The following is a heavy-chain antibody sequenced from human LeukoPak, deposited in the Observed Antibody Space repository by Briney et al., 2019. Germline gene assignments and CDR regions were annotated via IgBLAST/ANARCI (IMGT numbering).Heavy chain of an antibody. J-gene: IGHJ4*02. CDR2: IYYSGST. D-gene: IGHD4-23*01. V-gene: IGHV4-59*08. CDR1: GGSISSYY. CDR3: ARRYGGNRPFDY. Sequence: PSETLSLTCTVSGGSISSYYWSWIRQPPGKGLEWIGYIYYSGSTNYNPPLKSRVTISVDTSKNQFSLKLSSVTAADTAVYYCARRYGGNRPFDYWGQGTLVTVSS.